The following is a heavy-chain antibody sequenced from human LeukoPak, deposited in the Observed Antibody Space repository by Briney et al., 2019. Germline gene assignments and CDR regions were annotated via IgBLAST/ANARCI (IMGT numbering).Heavy chain of an antibody. D-gene: IGHD3-3*01. V-gene: IGHV3-23*01. CDR1: GFTFSSYA. CDR3: AKDGGDLRFLEWLPRGGFDP. CDR2: ISASGGST. J-gene: IGHJ5*02. Sequence: GGSLRLSCAASGFTFSSYAMSWVRQAPGKGLEWVSVISASGGSTYYADSVKGRFTISRDNSKNTLYLRMNSLRAEDTALYYCAKDGGDLRFLEWLPRGGFDPWGQGTLVTVSS.